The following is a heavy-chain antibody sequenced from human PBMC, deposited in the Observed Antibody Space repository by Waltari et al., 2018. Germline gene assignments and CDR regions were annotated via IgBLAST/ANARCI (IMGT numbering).Heavy chain of an antibody. CDR2: IRYDGSNK. V-gene: IGHV3-30*02. J-gene: IGHJ4*02. Sequence: QVQLVESGGGVVQPGGSLRLSCAASGFTFSSYGMHWVRQAPGKGLEWVAFIRYDGSNKYYADSVNGRFTISRDNSKNTLYLQMNSLRAEDTAVYYCAKDGGYYDYIWGSYRYYFDYWGQGTLVTVSS. CDR3: AKDGGYYDYIWGSYRYYFDY. CDR1: GFTFSSYG. D-gene: IGHD3-16*02.